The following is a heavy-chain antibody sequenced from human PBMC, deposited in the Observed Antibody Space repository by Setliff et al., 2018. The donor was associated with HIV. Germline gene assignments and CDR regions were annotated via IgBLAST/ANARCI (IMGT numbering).Heavy chain of an antibody. CDR3: ARPRSVGSIDAFDI. Sequence: GESLKISCKGSGYSFTTYYIGWVRQVPGKGLEWMGIIYPADSDTRYSPSFQGQVTISADKSISTAYLQWSSLKASDTAIYYCARPRSVGSIDAFDIWGQGTMVTVSS. V-gene: IGHV5-51*01. J-gene: IGHJ3*02. CDR2: IYPADSDT. D-gene: IGHD2-15*01. CDR1: GYSFTTYY.